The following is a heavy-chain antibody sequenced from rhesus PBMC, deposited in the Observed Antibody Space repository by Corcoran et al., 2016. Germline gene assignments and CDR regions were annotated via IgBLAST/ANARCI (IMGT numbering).Heavy chain of an antibody. CDR2: LYGSGGST. CDR3: ARDGYSGSRFDY. V-gene: IGHV4S7*01. CDR1: GGPISASSS. J-gene: IGHJ4*01. D-gene: IGHD1-44*02. Sequence: QVQLQESGPGLVKPSETLSLTCAVSGGPISASSSWSWLRQPPGKGLEWIGYLYGSGGSTYYNPSLKSRVTISTDTSKNQFSLKLSSVTAADTAVYYCARDGYSGSRFDYWGQGVLVTVSS.